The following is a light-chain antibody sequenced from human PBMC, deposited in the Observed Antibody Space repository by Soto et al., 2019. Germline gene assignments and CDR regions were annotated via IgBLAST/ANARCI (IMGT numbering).Light chain of an antibody. V-gene: IGLV1-44*01. CDR2: AHN. Sequence: QSVLTQPPSASGTPGQRGTLSCSGSSSNIGGNAVNWFQQLPGTAPKLLIYAHNSRPSGVPDRFSGSKSGTSASLAISGLESDDEADYDCAAWDDSLDGYVFGTGTQGTVL. CDR3: AAWDDSLDGYV. CDR1: SSNIGGNA. J-gene: IGLJ1*01.